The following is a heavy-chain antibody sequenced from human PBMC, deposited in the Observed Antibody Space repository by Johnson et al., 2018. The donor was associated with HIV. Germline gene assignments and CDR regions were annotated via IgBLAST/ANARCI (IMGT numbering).Heavy chain of an antibody. D-gene: IGHD2-21*02. J-gene: IGHJ3*02. CDR2: ISYEGSYK. V-gene: IGHV3-30*03. CDR3: ARGGYCGGDCYDGVAFDI. Sequence: QVQLVESGGGVVQPGRSPRLSCAASALTFSSNPMHWVRQAPGKGLEWVPVISYEGSYKYYADSVKGRFTIARDSSKNTLYLQMNSLRAEDTTVYYCARGGYCGGDCYDGVAFDIWGQGTMVTVSS. CDR1: ALTFSSNP.